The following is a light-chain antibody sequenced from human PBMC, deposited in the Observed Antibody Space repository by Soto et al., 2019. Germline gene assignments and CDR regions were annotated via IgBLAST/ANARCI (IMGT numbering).Light chain of an antibody. J-gene: IGKJ3*01. CDR1: QSVSSY. Sequence: EIVLTQSPATLSLSPGERATLSCRASQSVSSYLAWYQQKPGQAPRLLIYDASNRATGIPARFSGSRSGTDFTLTLSSLEPDDFSVYYCQQYGSAPPITFGP. V-gene: IGKV3-11*01. CDR3: QQYGSAPPIT. CDR2: DAS.